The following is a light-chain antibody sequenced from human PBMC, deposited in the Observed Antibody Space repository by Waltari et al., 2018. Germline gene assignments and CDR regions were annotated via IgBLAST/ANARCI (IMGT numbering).Light chain of an antibody. CDR2: NDA. J-gene: IGLJ1*01. CDR1: DIGSKS. CDR3: HVWETSRDYQGF. Sequence: SYVLTQPPSVSVAPGQTATITCGGSDIGSKSVQWYQQKEGQAPLLVIYNDADRPSGIPDRFSGSNSANTATLAISRVEAGDEADYYCHVWETSRDYQGFFGTGTKVTVL. V-gene: IGLV3-21*02.